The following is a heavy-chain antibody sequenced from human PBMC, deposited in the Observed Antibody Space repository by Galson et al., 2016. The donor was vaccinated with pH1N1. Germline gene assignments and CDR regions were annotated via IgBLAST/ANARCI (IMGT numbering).Heavy chain of an antibody. V-gene: IGHV3-23*01. D-gene: IGHD6-6*01. CDR1: GFTFDTFG. CDR3: AKDWGWRLVPSPFDD. J-gene: IGHJ4*02. CDR2: IGGSFSAGTT. Sequence: SLRLSCAASGFTFDTFGMTWVRQAPGKGLEWVSSIGGSFSAGTTYYADSAKGRFTISRDNSKNTLYMQMNSLGAAVKAIYYCAKDWGWRLVPSPFDDWGQVTRVSVSS.